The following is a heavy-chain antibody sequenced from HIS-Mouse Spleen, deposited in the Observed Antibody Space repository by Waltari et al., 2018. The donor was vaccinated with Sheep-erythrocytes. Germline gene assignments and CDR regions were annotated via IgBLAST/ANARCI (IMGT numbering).Heavy chain of an antibody. J-gene: IGHJ2*01. Sequence: QVQLVESGGGVVQPGRSLRLSCAASGFTFRSYGMHWVRQAPGKGLEGVAGISYDGSNKYYADSVKGRFTISRDNSKNTLYLQMNSLRAEDTAVYYCAKVRTVNYWYFDLWGRGTLVTVSS. CDR1: GFTFRSYG. CDR2: ISYDGSNK. CDR3: AKVRTVNYWYFDL. V-gene: IGHV3-30*18. D-gene: IGHD1-1*01.